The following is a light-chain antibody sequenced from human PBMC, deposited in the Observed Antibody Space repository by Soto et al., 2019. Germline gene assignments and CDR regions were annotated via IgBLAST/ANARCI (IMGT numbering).Light chain of an antibody. J-gene: IGLJ1*01. V-gene: IGLV2-14*03. CDR2: DVS. Sequence: LTQPASVSGSPGQSIAISCTGTSGDIGGYNYVSWYQQHPGRAPKLMIYDVSNRPSGVSTRFSGSKSDNTASLTISGLQPEDEGDYYCLSYTTSSTYVFGTGTKVTVL. CDR3: LSYTTSSTYV. CDR1: SGDIGGYNY.